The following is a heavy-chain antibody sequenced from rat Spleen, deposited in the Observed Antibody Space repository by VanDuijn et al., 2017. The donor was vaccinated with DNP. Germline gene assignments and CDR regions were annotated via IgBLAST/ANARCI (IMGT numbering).Heavy chain of an antibody. J-gene: IGHJ2*01. CDR3: ARWDY. CDR2: LSSGGNT. Sequence: QVQLMESGPGLAHPSQTLSLTCSVSGFSLTTNTVAWVRQPPGKGLEWIAALSSGGNTFYNPALRSRLSISRDTSKDQVFLKMNSLQTEDTAIYFCARWDYWGQGVMVTVSS. V-gene: IGHV2-6*01. CDR1: GFSLTTNT.